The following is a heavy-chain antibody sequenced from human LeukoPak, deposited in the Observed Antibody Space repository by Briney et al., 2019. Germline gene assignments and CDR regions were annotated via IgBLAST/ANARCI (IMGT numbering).Heavy chain of an antibody. D-gene: IGHD2-2*02. J-gene: IGHJ6*03. CDR1: GYIFTSYW. CDR2: IYPGDSDT. Sequence: GASLQISCQGSGYIFTSYWIGWVRQLPGKGLEWMGIIYPGDSDTRYSPSFQGQVTISADKSISTAYLQWSSLKASDTAMYYCARHPIVVVPAAIPDYYYYYMDVWGKGTTVTVSS. CDR3: ARHPIVVVPAAIPDYYYYYMDV. V-gene: IGHV5-51*01.